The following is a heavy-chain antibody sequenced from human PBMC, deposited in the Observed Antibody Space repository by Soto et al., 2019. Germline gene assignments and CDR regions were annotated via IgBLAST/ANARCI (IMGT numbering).Heavy chain of an antibody. J-gene: IGHJ4*02. CDR1: GGSISSGGYY. CDR2: IDYSGST. D-gene: IGHD4-4*01. CDR3: ARAPLTHDYSNYEGSPFDY. V-gene: IGHV4-31*03. Sequence: SETLSLTCTVSGGSISSGGYYWSWIRQHPGKGLEWIGYIDYSGSTYYTPSLKSRVTISVDTSKNQFSLKLSSVTAAYTAVYYCARAPLTHDYSNYEGSPFDYWGQGTLVTVSS.